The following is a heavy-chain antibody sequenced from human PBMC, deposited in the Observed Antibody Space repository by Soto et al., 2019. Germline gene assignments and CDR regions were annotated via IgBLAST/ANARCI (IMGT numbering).Heavy chain of an antibody. CDR2: INSDGSST. V-gene: IGHV3-74*01. CDR1: GFTFSSYW. D-gene: IGHD3-10*01. Sequence: GGYLRLSCAASGFTFSSYWMHWVRQAPGKGLVWVSRINSDGSSTSYADSVKGRFTISRDNAKNTLYLQMNSLRAEDTAVYYCARGKPPPVRGVINYYYYGMDVWGQGTTVTVSS. CDR3: ARGKPPPVRGVINYYYYGMDV. J-gene: IGHJ6*02.